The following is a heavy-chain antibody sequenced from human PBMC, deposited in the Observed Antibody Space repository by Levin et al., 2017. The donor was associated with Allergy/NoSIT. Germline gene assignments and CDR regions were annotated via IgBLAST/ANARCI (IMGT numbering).Heavy chain of an antibody. CDR2: INSDGSTT. V-gene: IGHV3-74*01. CDR1: GFTFSSYW. CDR3: ARVGSSSWYGS. Sequence: GGSLRLSCAASGFTFSSYWMHWVRQAPGKGLVWVSRINSDGSTTSYADSVKGRFTISRDNAKNTLYLQMNSLRAEDTAVYYCARVGSSSWYGSWGQGTLVTVSS. J-gene: IGHJ5*02. D-gene: IGHD6-13*01.